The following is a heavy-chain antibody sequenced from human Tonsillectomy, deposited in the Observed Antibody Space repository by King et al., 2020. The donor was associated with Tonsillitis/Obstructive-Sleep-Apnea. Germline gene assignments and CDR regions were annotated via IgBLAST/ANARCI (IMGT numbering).Heavy chain of an antibody. CDR1: GFTFSSYG. CDR3: AKGQWGRWLVLDY. Sequence: VQLVESGGGVVQPGRSLRLSCAASGFTFSSYGMHWVRQAPGKGLEWLAVISYDGINKYYADSVKGRFTISRDNSKNTVSLKMNSLRGDDTAAYYCAKGQWGRWLVLDYWGQGTLVTVSS. CDR2: ISYDGINK. V-gene: IGHV3-30*18. J-gene: IGHJ4*02. D-gene: IGHD6-19*01.